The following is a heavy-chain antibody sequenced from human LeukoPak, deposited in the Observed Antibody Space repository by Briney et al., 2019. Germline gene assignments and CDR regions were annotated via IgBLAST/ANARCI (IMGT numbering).Heavy chain of an antibody. V-gene: IGHV4-34*01. D-gene: IGHD5-12*01. CDR2: INHSGRT. CDR1: GGSFSGYY. J-gene: IGHJ4*02. Sequence: SETLSLTCAVYGGSFSGYYWSWIRQPPGKGLEWIGEINHSGRTKYNPSLKSRVTISVDTSKNQFSLKLSSVTAADTAVYYCASRPVVATIQNFDYWGQGTLVTVSS. CDR3: ASRPVVATIQNFDY.